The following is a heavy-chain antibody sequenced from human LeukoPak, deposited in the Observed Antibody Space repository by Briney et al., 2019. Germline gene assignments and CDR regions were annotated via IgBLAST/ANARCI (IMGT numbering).Heavy chain of an antibody. Sequence: ASVKVSCKASGYTFTSYYMHWVRQAPGQGLEWMGIINPSGGSTSYAQKFQGRVTMTRDTSTSTVYMELSSLRSEDTAAYYCARDQSKARLQSLIAAAGTVWFDPWGQGTLVTVSS. J-gene: IGHJ5*02. CDR2: INPSGGST. CDR1: GYTFTSYY. V-gene: IGHV1-46*01. D-gene: IGHD6-13*01. CDR3: ARDQSKARLQSLIAAAGTVWFDP.